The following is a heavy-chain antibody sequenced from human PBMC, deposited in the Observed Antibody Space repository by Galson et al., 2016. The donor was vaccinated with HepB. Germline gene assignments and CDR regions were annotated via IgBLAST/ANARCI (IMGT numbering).Heavy chain of an antibody. CDR3: ARGSGSGAYDYYYHGLAA. D-gene: IGHD3-10*01. J-gene: IGHJ6*02. CDR2: ISRSSSSI. V-gene: IGHV3-48*04. Sequence: SLRLSCAASGFTFSSYPINWVRQAPGKGLEWVSYISRSSSSIYYADSVKGRFTISRDDAKNLLYLQMSSLRAEDTAVYFCARGSGSGAYDYYYHGLAAGGRGTTVTVSS. CDR1: GFTFSSYP.